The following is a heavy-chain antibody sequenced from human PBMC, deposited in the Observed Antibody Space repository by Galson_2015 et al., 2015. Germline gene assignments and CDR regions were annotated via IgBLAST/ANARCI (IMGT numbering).Heavy chain of an antibody. CDR1: GFTFSSYW. CDR3: TRDRAFDI. CDR2: IKTDGTTT. V-gene: IGHV3-74*01. Sequence: SLRLSCAASGFTFSSYWMFWVRQAPGKGLVWASSIKTDGTTTNYADSVKGRFTISRDNAKNTLYLQMNSLRDDDTAVYYCTRDRAFDIWGQGTVVTVSS. J-gene: IGHJ3*02.